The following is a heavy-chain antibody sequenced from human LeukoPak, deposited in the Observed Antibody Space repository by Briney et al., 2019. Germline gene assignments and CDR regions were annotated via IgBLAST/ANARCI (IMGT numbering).Heavy chain of an antibody. J-gene: IGHJ3*02. CDR3: ARPHMYGDYGEDI. Sequence: SGGSLRLSCAASGFTFNSYGMNWFRQAPGKGLEWISYINSVGGTTFYADSVKGRFTITRDNANNTLYLQMNSLRAEDAAIYYCARPHMYGDYGEDIWGHGTVVAVSS. CDR2: INSVGGTT. D-gene: IGHD4-17*01. V-gene: IGHV3-48*03. CDR1: GFTFNSYG.